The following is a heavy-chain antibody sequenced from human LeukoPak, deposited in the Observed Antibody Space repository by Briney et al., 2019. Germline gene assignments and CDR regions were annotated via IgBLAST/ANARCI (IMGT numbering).Heavy chain of an antibody. Sequence: NPSQTLSLTCTVSGDSITSGRYYWSWIRQPPGKGLEWIGYIYYSGSTNYNPSLKSRVTISVDKSKNQFSLKLSSVTAADTAVYYCARGTTVVIDRNWFDPWGQGTLVTVSS. V-gene: IGHV4-61*05. CDR1: GDSITSGRYY. D-gene: IGHD4-23*01. CDR3: ARGTTVVIDRNWFDP. J-gene: IGHJ5*02. CDR2: IYYSGST.